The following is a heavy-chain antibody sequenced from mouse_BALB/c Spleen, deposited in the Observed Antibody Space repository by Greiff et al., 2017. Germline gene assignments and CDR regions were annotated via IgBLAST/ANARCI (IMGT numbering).Heavy chain of an antibody. D-gene: IGHD2-10*02. CDR3: ARGGSYGNYAMDY. V-gene: IGHV2-9*02. J-gene: IGHJ4*01. CDR2: IWAGGST. CDR1: GFSLTSYG. Sequence: VKLVESGPGLVAPSQSLSITCTVSGFSLTSYGVHWVRQPPGKGLEWLGVIWAGGSTNYNSALMSRLSISKDNSKSQVFLKMNSLQTDDTAMYYCARGGSYGNYAMDYWGQGTSVTVSS.